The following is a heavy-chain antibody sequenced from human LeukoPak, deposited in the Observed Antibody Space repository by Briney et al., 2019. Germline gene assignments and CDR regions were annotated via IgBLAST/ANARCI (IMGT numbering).Heavy chain of an antibody. V-gene: IGHV1-2*06. CDR1: GYTFTGYY. Sequence: ASVKVSCKASGYTFTGYYMHWVRQAPGQGLEWMGRINPNSGGTNYAQKFQGRVTTTRDTSISTAYMELSRLRSDDTAVYYCARPPQYCSGGSCSWFDPWGQGTLVTVS. CDR3: ARPPQYCSGGSCSWFDP. CDR2: INPNSGGT. J-gene: IGHJ5*02. D-gene: IGHD2-15*01.